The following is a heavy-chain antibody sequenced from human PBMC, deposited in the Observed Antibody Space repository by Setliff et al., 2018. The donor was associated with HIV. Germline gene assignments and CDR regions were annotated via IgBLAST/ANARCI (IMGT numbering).Heavy chain of an antibody. V-gene: IGHV4-34*12. CDR2: IVDSGAT. J-gene: IGHJ6*02. Sequence: SETLSLTCDVYGGSPDNYYWTWMRQAPGKGLEWIGEIVDSGATFYNSSLQSRVTISLDTPRKRFSLKLRSVTAADTAVYYCARARSCSGGTCLIYYYYYYGMDVWGQGTTVTVSS. CDR3: ARARSCSGGTCLIYYYYYYGMDV. CDR1: GGSPDNYY. D-gene: IGHD3-16*01.